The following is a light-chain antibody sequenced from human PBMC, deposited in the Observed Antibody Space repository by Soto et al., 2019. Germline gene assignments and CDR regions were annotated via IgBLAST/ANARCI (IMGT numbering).Light chain of an antibody. CDR1: QDIKNY. Sequence: DIQMPQSPSSLSAFVGDSITITCQASQDIKNYLNWYQHKPGKAPKLLIYDAFKSDTGVPSRFSGSGSGTYFTFTISSLQPEDIATYFCQQYDSLPPTFGGGTRV. J-gene: IGKJ4*01. CDR2: DAF. CDR3: QQYDSLPPT. V-gene: IGKV1-33*01.